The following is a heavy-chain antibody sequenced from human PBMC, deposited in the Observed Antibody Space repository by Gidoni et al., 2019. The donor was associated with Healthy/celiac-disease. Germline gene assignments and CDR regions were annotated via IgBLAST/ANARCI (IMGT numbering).Heavy chain of an antibody. J-gene: IGHJ4*02. CDR1: GGSFSGYY. D-gene: IGHD5-12*01. CDR2: INHSGST. V-gene: IGHV4-34*01. Sequence: QVQLQQWGAGLLKPSETLSLTCAVYGGSFSGYYWSWIRQPPGKGLEWIGEINHSGSTNYNPSLKSRVTISVDTSKNQFSLKLSSVTAADTAVYYCARVSARWLQLGWFDYWGQGTLVTVSS. CDR3: ARVSARWLQLGWFDY.